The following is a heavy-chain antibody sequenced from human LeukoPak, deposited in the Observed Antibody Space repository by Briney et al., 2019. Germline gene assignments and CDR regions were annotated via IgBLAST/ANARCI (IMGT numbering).Heavy chain of an antibody. D-gene: IGHD5-24*01. CDR3: ARERGGYNPYPFDY. V-gene: IGHV1-69*13. Sequence: EASVKASCKASGGTFSSYAISWVRQAPGQGLEWMGGIIPIFGTANYAQKFQGRVTITADESTSTAYMELSSLRSEDTAVYYCARERGGYNPYPFDYWGQGTLVTVSS. CDR1: GGTFSSYA. CDR2: IIPIFGTA. J-gene: IGHJ4*02.